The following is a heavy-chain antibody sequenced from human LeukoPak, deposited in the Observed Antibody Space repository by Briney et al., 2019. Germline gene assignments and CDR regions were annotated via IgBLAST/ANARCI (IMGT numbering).Heavy chain of an antibody. CDR3: ARSGSYYSNWFDP. CDR2: INHSGST. J-gene: IGHJ5*02. D-gene: IGHD1-26*01. Sequence: SETLSLTCAVYGGSFSGYYWSWIRQPPGKGLEWIGGINHSGSTNYNPSLKSRVTISVDTSKNQFSLKLSSVTAADTAVYYCARSGSYYSNWFDPWGQGTLVTVSS. V-gene: IGHV4-34*01. CDR1: GGSFSGYY.